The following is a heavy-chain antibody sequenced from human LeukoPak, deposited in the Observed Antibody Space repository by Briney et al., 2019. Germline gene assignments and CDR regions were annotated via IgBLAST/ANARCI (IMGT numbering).Heavy chain of an antibody. D-gene: IGHD2-2*01. CDR3: ARGRGGTYCSSTSCYLINWFDP. Sequence: ASVKVSCKASGYTFTSYDINWVRQATGQGLEWMGWMNPNSGNTGYAQKFQGRVTMTRNTSISTAYMELSGLRSEDTAVYYCARGRGGTYCSSTSCYLINWFDPWGQGTLVTVSS. CDR2: MNPNSGNT. V-gene: IGHV1-8*01. J-gene: IGHJ5*02. CDR1: GYTFTSYD.